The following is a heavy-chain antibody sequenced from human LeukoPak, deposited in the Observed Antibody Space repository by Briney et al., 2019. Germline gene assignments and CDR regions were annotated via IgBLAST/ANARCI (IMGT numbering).Heavy chain of an antibody. CDR2: ISVSGNT. J-gene: IGHJ4*02. Sequence: GGSLRLSCAASGFTLSSYAMSWVRQGPGKGLEWVSAISVSGNTYHADSVKGRFTISRDSYKNTLHLQMNSLRAEDAAVYYCAKAPVTTCSGAYCYPFDYWGQGTLVTVSS. CDR1: GFTLSSYA. D-gene: IGHD2-15*01. CDR3: AKAPVTTCSGAYCYPFDY. V-gene: IGHV3-23*01.